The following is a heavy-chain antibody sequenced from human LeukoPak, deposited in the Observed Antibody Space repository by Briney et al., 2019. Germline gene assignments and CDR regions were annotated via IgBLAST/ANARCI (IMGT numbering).Heavy chain of an antibody. Sequence: PGRSLRLSCVASGFMVSTNYMTWVRQAPGKGLEWISVIYSGGSTFHADSVKGRFTISRDSSSNTLYLQMNSLRAEDTAVYYCARLGLGNDFWSGYLYYFDYWGQGTLVTVS. CDR2: IYSGGST. V-gene: IGHV3-53*01. D-gene: IGHD3-3*01. CDR3: ARLGLGNDFWSGYLYYFDY. CDR1: GFMVSTNY. J-gene: IGHJ4*02.